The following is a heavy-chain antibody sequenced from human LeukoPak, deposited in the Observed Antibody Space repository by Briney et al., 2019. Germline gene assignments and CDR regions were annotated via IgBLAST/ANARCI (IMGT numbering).Heavy chain of an antibody. CDR1: GYTFTGYY. J-gene: IGHJ4*02. V-gene: IGHV1-2*02. D-gene: IGHD3-3*01. CDR3: AREVPYDFWSGYYNPNYFDY. Sequence: ASVKVSCKASGYTFTGYYMRWVRQAPGQGLEWMGWINPNSGGTNYAQKFQGRVTMTRDTSISTAYMELSRLRSDDTAVYYCAREVPYDFWSGYYNPNYFDYWGQGTLVTVSS. CDR2: INPNSGGT.